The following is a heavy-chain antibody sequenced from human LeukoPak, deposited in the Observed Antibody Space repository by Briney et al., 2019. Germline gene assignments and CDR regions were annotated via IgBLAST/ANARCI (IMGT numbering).Heavy chain of an antibody. CDR3: ARAGSGWSFDY. V-gene: IGHV4-59*02. CDR1: GGSVSTYY. D-gene: IGHD6-19*01. Sequence: SETLSLTCTVSGGSVSTYYWSLIRPPPGKELEWIGYVSHSGNTHCNPSLKSRVTMSLDTSKNHFSLRLTSVNAADTAVYYCARAGSGWSFDYWGQGSLVTVSS. J-gene: IGHJ4*02. CDR2: VSHSGNT.